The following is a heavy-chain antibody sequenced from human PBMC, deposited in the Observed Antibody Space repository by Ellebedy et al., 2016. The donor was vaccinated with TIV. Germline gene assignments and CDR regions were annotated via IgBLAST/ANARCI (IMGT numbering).Heavy chain of an antibody. Sequence: ASVKVSCXASGYIFTSYYIHWVRQAPGQGLECMGRIDPSGGGTSYAQKFQDRVTMTTDTSTSTVYLELSSLRSEDTAVYYCARATLLIDYWGQGTLVTVSS. J-gene: IGHJ4*02. CDR1: GYIFTSYY. CDR2: IDPSGGGT. V-gene: IGHV1-46*01. D-gene: IGHD3-10*01. CDR3: ARATLLIDY.